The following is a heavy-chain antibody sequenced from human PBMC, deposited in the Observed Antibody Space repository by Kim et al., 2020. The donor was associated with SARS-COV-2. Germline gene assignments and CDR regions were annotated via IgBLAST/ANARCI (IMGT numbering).Heavy chain of an antibody. CDR1: GFTFGDYA. V-gene: IGHV3-49*03. Sequence: GGSLRLSCTASGFTFGDYAMSWFRQAPGKGLEWVGFIRSKANGGTTEYAASVKGRFTIPRDDSKGIAYLQMNSLNTEDTAVYYCTRDRYSGSYIMGSVYYGMDVWGQGTTVTVSS. D-gene: IGHD1-26*01. CDR3: TRDRYSGSYIMGSVYYGMDV. CDR2: IRSKANGGTT. J-gene: IGHJ6*02.